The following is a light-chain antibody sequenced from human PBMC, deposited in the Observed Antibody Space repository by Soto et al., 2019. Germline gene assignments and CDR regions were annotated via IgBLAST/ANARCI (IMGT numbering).Light chain of an antibody. CDR1: QTMSSNY. J-gene: IGKJ3*01. CDR3: QHYGFSPFFT. Sequence: EVVLTQSPGTLSLSPGERASLSCRASQTMSSNYIAWYQQKPGQAPRLLIYGASSRATGIPDRFSGSGSGADFSLTISRLEPEDFAVYYCQHYGFSPFFTLGPGTKVDSK. V-gene: IGKV3-20*01. CDR2: GAS.